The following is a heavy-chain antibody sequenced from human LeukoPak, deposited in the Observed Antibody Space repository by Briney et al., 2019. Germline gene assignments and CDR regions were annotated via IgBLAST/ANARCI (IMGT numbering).Heavy chain of an antibody. CDR3: ARVGVTGVNYYYYGMDV. J-gene: IGHJ6*02. CDR1: GYTFTIYA. V-gene: IGHV7-4-1*02. D-gene: IGHD7-27*01. CDR2: INTNTGNP. Sequence: ASVKVSCKASGYTFTIYAMNWVRQAPGQGLEWMGWINTNTGNPTYAQGFTGRFVFSLDTSVSTAYLQISSLKAEDTAVYYCARVGVTGVNYYYYGMDVWGQGTTVTVSS.